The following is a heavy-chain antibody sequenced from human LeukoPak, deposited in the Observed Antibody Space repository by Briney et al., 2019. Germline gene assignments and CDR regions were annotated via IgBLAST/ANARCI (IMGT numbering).Heavy chain of an antibody. Sequence: KPSETLSLTCTVSGGSISSATHYWGWIRQPPGKGLEWIGSIYYSGSTYYNPSLKSRVTISVDTSKNQFSLKLSSVTAADTAVYYCARRYEEETTVVGDAFDIWGQGTMVTVSS. V-gene: IGHV4-39*01. CDR3: ARRYEEETTVVGDAFDI. J-gene: IGHJ3*02. CDR2: IYYSGST. D-gene: IGHD4-23*01. CDR1: GGSISSATHY.